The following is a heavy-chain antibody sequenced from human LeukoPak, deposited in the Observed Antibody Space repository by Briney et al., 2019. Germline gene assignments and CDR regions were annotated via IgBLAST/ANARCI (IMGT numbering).Heavy chain of an antibody. Sequence: GGSLRLSCAASGFTFSSYSMNWVRQAPGKGLEWVSSISSSSSYIYYADSVKGRFTISRDNAKNSLYLQMNSLRAEDKAVYYCARELSGATVTPDAFDIWAKGQWSPSLQ. V-gene: IGHV3-21*01. CDR2: ISSSSSYI. CDR3: ARELSGATVTPDAFDI. D-gene: IGHD4-17*01. CDR1: GFTFSSYS. J-gene: IGHJ3*02.